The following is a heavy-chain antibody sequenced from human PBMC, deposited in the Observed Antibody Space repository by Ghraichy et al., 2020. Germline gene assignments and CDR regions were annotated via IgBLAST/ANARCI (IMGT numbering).Heavy chain of an antibody. CDR1: GFTFSTYS. CDR3: ARDIRSSSWSYYYYAMDV. J-gene: IGHJ6*02. V-gene: IGHV3-30-3*01. Sequence: GGSLRLSCAASGFTFSTYSMHWVRQAPGKGLEWVAVTSHVGNFKYYADSVKGRFTISRDNSKNTLYLQMNSLRAKDTAVYYCARDIRSSSWSYYYYAMDVWGQGTTVTVSS. CDR2: TSHVGNFK. D-gene: IGHD6-13*01.